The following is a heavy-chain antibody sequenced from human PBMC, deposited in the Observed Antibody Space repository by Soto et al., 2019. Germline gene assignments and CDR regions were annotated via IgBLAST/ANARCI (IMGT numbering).Heavy chain of an antibody. Sequence: GASVEVTWKACGGTFSSCALSSARQAPGQGLQWMGGIIPIFGTTNYAQKFQGRVTITADESTSTVYMELSSLRSEDTAVYYCARARYAGKLLDDWGQATLVTVSS. J-gene: IGHJ4*01. V-gene: IGHV1-69*01. CDR3: ARARYAGKLLDD. CDR1: GGTFSSCA. D-gene: IGHD6-13*01. CDR2: IIPIFGTT.